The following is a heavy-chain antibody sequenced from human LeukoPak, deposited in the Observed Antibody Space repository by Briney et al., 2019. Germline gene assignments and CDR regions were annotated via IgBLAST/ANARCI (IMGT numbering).Heavy chain of an antibody. J-gene: IGHJ6*03. CDR3: ARCMAGPWNYNSHYMDV. CDR2: IKQDGSEK. V-gene: IGHV3-7*01. Sequence: GGSLRLSCAASEFTFSSFWMTWVRQAPGKGLEWVANIKQDGSEKYYVDSVKGRFTISTDNAKNSLYLQMNSLRAEDTAVYYCARCMAGPWNYNSHYMDVWGKGTTVTVSS. D-gene: IGHD2-8*01. CDR1: EFTFSSFW.